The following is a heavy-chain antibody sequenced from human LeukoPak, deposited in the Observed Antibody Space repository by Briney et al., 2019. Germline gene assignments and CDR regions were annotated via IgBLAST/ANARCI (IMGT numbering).Heavy chain of an antibody. CDR2: ISYDGSNK. CDR3: ASLTRGSFDY. D-gene: IGHD1-26*01. CDR1: GFTFSSYA. J-gene: IGHJ4*02. V-gene: IGHV3-30-3*01. Sequence: PGGSLRLSCAASGFTFSSYAMHWLRQAPGKELEWVAVISYDGSNKYYADSVKGRFTISRDNSKNTLYLQMNSLRAEDTAVYYCASLTRGSFDYWGQGTLVTVSS.